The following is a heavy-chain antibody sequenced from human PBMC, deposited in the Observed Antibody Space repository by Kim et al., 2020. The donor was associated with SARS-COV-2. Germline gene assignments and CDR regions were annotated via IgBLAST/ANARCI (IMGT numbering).Heavy chain of an antibody. CDR1: GFTFSSYA. Sequence: GSLRLSCAASGFTFSSYAMHWVRQAPGKGLEWVAVISYDGSNKYYADSVKGRFTISRDNSKNTLYLQMNSLRAEDTAVYYCASGSIAAAGTCYWGQGTLVTVSS. D-gene: IGHD6-13*01. CDR3: ASGSIAAAGTCY. CDR2: ISYDGSNK. V-gene: IGHV3-30-3*01. J-gene: IGHJ4*02.